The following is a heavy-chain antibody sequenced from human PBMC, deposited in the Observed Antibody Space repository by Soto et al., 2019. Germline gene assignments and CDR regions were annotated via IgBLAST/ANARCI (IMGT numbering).Heavy chain of an antibody. CDR2: ISTYNGNT. CDR1: GYTFTTYG. D-gene: IGHD3-10*01. Sequence: QVQLVQSGAEVGKPGASVKVSCKASGYTFTTYGISWVRQAPGQGLEWMGWISTYNGNTQFAQRFQGRVTMTTDTSTSTAYRDLRSLTSDDTAVYSCARDWSAEVLPDYWGQGTLVTVSS. J-gene: IGHJ4*02. V-gene: IGHV1-18*01. CDR3: ARDWSAEVLPDY.